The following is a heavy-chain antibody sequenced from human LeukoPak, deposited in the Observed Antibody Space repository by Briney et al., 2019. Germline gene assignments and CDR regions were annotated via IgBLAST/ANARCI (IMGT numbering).Heavy chain of an antibody. CDR2: IIPIFGTA. Sequence: ASVKVSCKASGGTFSSYAISWVRQAPGQGLEWMGGIIPIFGTANYAQKFQGSVTITTDESTSTAYMELSSLRSEDTAVYYCARGRIAARAAYYYYYYMDVWGKGTTVTVSS. D-gene: IGHD6-6*01. CDR1: GGTFSSYA. J-gene: IGHJ6*03. V-gene: IGHV1-69*05. CDR3: ARGRIAARAAYYYYYYMDV.